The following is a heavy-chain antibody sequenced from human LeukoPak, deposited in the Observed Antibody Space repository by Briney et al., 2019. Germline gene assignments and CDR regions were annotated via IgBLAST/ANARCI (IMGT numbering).Heavy chain of an antibody. CDR3: DSSSWYVGSRLAY. V-gene: IGHV3-23*01. CDR1: GFTFSSHA. J-gene: IGHJ4*02. CDR2: ISGSGGST. Sequence: GGSLRLSCAASGFTFSSHAMSWVRQAPGKGLEWVSAISGSGGSTYYADSVKGRFTISRDNSKNTLYLQMNSLRAEDAAVYYCDSSSWYVGSRLAYWGQGTLVTVSS. D-gene: IGHD6-13*01.